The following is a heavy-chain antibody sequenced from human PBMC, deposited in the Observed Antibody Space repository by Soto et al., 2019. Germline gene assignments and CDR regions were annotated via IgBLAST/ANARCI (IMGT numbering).Heavy chain of an antibody. J-gene: IGHJ4*02. Sequence: PGGSLRLSCAASGFSFSMYSMSWVRQAPGKGLEWVSSISSSGRDIFYSDSVKGRFTISRDNAENSLYLQMNSLRAEDTAVYFCTRRYYYDSSGYFYWGQGTLVTVSS. CDR1: GFSFSMYS. V-gene: IGHV3-21*01. D-gene: IGHD3-22*01. CDR3: TRRYYYDSSGYFY. CDR2: ISSSGRDI.